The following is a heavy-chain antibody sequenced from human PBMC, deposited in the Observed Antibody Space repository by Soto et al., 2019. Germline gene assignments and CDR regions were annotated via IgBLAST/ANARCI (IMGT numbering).Heavy chain of an antibody. Sequence: SQTLSLTCAISGDSVSSNSAAWNWIRQSPSRGLEWLGRTYYRSKWYNDYAVSVKSRITINPDTSKNQFSLKLSSVTAADTAVYYCARVRGPYCGGDCYPPTPNWFDPWGQGTLVTGSS. CDR1: GDSVSSNSAA. CDR2: TYYRSKWYN. D-gene: IGHD2-21*02. J-gene: IGHJ5*02. V-gene: IGHV6-1*01. CDR3: ARVRGPYCGGDCYPPTPNWFDP.